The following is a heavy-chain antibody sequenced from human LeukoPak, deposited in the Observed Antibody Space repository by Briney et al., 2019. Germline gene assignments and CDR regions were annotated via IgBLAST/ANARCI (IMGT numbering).Heavy chain of an antibody. Sequence: PGRSLRLSCTASGSTFGDYAMSWFRLAPGKGLEWVSFIRSKAYGGTTEYAASVEGRFTISRDDSKSIAYLQMNSLKIEDTAVYYCSRATQPADYWGQGTLVTVSS. CDR2: IRSKAYGGTT. D-gene: IGHD2-2*01. CDR1: GSTFGDYA. J-gene: IGHJ4*02. V-gene: IGHV3-49*03. CDR3: SRATQPADY.